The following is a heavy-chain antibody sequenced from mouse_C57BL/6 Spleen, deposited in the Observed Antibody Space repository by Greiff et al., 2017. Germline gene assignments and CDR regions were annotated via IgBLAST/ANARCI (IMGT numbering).Heavy chain of an antibody. J-gene: IGHJ4*01. D-gene: IGHD2-5*01. Sequence: EVQLQQSGPELVKPGASVKIPCKASGYTFTDYNMDWVKQSHGKSLEWIGDINPNNGGTIYNQKFKGKATLTVDKSSSTAYMELRSLTSEDTAVYDCAVRSYYSNYDAMDYWGQGTSVTVSS. V-gene: IGHV1-18*01. CDR3: AVRSYYSNYDAMDY. CDR1: GYTFTDYN. CDR2: INPNNGGT.